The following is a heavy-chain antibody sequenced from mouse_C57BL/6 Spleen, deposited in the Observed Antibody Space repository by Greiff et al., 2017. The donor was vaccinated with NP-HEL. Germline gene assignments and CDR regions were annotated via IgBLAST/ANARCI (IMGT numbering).Heavy chain of an antibody. CDR3: AREGDYPRYFDV. D-gene: IGHD2-4*01. J-gene: IGHJ1*03. CDR2: ISYDGSN. CDR1: GYSITSGYY. V-gene: IGHV3-6*01. Sequence: EVQLQQSGPGLVKPSQSLSLTCSVTGYSITSGYYWNWIRQFPGNKLEWMGYISYDGSNNYNPSLKNRISITRDTSKNQFFLKLNSVTTEDTATYYCAREGDYPRYFDVWGTGTTVTVSS.